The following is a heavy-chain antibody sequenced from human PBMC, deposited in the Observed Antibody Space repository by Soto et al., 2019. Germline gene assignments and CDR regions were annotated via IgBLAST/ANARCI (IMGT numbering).Heavy chain of an antibody. J-gene: IGHJ2*01. D-gene: IGHD3-10*01. CDR1: GGAFSSYA. V-gene: IGHV1-69*01. CDR3: ARKRLGDGSWYCDR. CDR2: NLPLFNIS. Sequence: QVQLVQSGAEVKKPGSSVKVSCKASGGAFSSYAISWVRQAPGQGLEWMGGNLPLFNISNYAQKFQGRVTITADEPTSTAYMDLNNLTSEDTDVYYCARKRLGDGSWYCDRGGRGTLSTVSS.